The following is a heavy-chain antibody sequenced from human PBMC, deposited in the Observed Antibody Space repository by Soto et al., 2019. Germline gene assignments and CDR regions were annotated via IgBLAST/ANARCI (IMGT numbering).Heavy chain of an antibody. D-gene: IGHD4-17*01. CDR1: GFALRHTGLS. CDR2: IYWDDDK. CDR3: ARCRYGSHERFDY. Sequence: QITLKESGPTLVKSTQTLTLTCTFSGFALRHTGLSVGWIRQPPGKALEWLALIYWDDDKRYSPSLKRRLTITKATSKNQVVLTMTDMDPVDTGTYYCARCRYGSHERFDYWGQGILVTVSS. V-gene: IGHV2-5*02. J-gene: IGHJ4*02.